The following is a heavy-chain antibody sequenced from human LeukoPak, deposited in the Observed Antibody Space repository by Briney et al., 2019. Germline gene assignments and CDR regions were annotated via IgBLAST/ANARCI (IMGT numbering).Heavy chain of an antibody. CDR2: INPNSGGT. J-gene: IGHJ5*01. Sequence: ASVKVSCKASGYTFTGYYMHWVRQAPGQGLEWMGWINPNSGGTNYAQKFQGRVTMTRDTSISTAYMELSRLRSDDTAVYYCATTNTFDYYDSSGPLGFDSWGQGTLVTVSS. CDR1: GYTFTGYY. V-gene: IGHV1-2*02. D-gene: IGHD3-22*01. CDR3: ATTNTFDYYDSSGPLGFDS.